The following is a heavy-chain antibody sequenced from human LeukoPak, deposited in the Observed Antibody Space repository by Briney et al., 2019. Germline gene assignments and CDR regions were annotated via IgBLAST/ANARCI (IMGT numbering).Heavy chain of an antibody. V-gene: IGHV4-34*01. J-gene: IGHJ6*02. D-gene: IGHD2-2*01. CDR1: GGSFSGYY. CDR2: VNHSGST. CDR3: ARGSLIVVVPAATSYTKGYYYGMDV. Sequence: SETLSLTCAVYGGSFSGYYWSWIRQPPGKGLEWIGEVNHSGSTNYNPSLKSRVTISVDTSKNKFSLKLSSVTAADTAVYYCARGSLIVVVPAATSYTKGYYYGMDVWGQGTTVTVSS.